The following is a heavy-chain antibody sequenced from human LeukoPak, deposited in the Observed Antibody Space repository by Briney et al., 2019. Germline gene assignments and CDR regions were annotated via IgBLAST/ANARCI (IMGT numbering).Heavy chain of an antibody. CDR2: INHSGST. J-gene: IGHJ4*02. Sequence: PSETLSLTCAVYGGSFSGYYWSWIRQPPGKGLEWIGEINHSGSTNYNPSLKSRVTISVDTSKNQFSLKLNSVTAADTAIYYCAKHNGGGIVSYVAPGPPDYFDHWGQGALVTVSS. CDR3: AKHNGGGIVSYVAPGPPDYFDH. CDR1: GGSFSGYY. D-gene: IGHD2-21*01. V-gene: IGHV4-34*01.